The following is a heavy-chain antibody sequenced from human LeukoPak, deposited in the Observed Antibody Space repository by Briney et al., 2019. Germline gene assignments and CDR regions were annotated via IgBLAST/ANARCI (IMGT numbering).Heavy chain of an antibody. CDR3: ASASTRYCSSTSCRDY. CDR1: GFTFSSYS. D-gene: IGHD2-2*01. Sequence: GGSLRLSCAASGFTFSSYSMNWVRQAPGKGLEWVSSISSSSSYIYYADSVKGRFTISRGNAKNSLYLQMNSLRAEDTAVYYCASASTRYCSSTSCRDYWGQGTLVTVSS. CDR2: ISSSSSYI. V-gene: IGHV3-21*01. J-gene: IGHJ4*02.